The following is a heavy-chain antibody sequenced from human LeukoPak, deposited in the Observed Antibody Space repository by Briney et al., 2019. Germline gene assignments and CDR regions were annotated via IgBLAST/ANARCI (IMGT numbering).Heavy chain of an antibody. J-gene: IGHJ4*02. Sequence: GGSLRLSCAVSVFTFSSYSMSWGRQAPWKGLELVSAISGSGGSTYYADSVKSRFTISRDNSKNTLYLQMNSLRAEDTAVYYCAKAPSRSGSYFAPLSFDYWGQGTLVTVSS. CDR1: VFTFSSYS. V-gene: IGHV3-23*01. D-gene: IGHD1-26*01. CDR2: ISGSGGST. CDR3: AKAPSRSGSYFAPLSFDY.